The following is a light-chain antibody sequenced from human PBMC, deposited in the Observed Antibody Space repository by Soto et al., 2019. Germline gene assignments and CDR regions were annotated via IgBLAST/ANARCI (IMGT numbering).Light chain of an antibody. CDR1: QSINKY. J-gene: IGKJ3*01. Sequence: DIQMTQSPSSLSASVGDRVTITCRASQSINKYLNWYQQKPGKAPKLLIFAASSMQSGVPLRFSGSGSGTDFTLTISSLQPEDFATYYCQQYNSDVFTFGPGTTVDIK. CDR2: AAS. CDR3: QQYNSDVFT. V-gene: IGKV1-39*01.